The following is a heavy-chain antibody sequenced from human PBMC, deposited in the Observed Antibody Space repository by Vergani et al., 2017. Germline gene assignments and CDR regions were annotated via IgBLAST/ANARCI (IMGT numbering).Heavy chain of an antibody. CDR1: GFTFSSYG. J-gene: IGHJ4*02. CDR2: ISYDGSNK. Sequence: QVQLVESGGGVVQPGRSLRLSCAASGFTFSSYGMHWVRQAPGKGLEWVAVISYDGSNKYYADSVKGRFTISRDKSKNTLYLQMNSLRAEDTAVYYCAKGRGYYDSSGYFLLDYWGQGTLVTVSS. V-gene: IGHV3-30*18. CDR3: AKGRGYYDSSGYFLLDY. D-gene: IGHD3-22*01.